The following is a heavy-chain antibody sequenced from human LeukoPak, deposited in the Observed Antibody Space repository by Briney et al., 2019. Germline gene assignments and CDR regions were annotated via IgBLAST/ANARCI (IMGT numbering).Heavy chain of an antibody. Sequence: ASVKVSCKASGYTFTSYGISWVRQAPGQGLEWMGWISAYNGNTNYAQKLQGRVTMTTDTSTSTAYMELRSLRAEDTALYYCAKPGQRYYYYYGMDVWGQGTTVTVSS. CDR2: ISAYNGNT. V-gene: IGHV1-18*01. CDR3: AKPGQRYYYYYGMDV. CDR1: GYTFTSYG. J-gene: IGHJ6*02.